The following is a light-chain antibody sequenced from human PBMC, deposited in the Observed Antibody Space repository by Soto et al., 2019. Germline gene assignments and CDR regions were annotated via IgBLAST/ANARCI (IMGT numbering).Light chain of an antibody. CDR2: SAS. CDR3: QQSFTSPLT. J-gene: IGKJ4*01. Sequence: DIQMTQSPSSLSASLGGRVTLTCRASQSIITSLSWYQQTPGKAPKLLIYSASTLHNGVPSMFSGSGSGTDFTLTISSLQREDFATYYCQQSFTSPLTFGGGAKLEL. CDR1: QSIITS. V-gene: IGKV1-39*01.